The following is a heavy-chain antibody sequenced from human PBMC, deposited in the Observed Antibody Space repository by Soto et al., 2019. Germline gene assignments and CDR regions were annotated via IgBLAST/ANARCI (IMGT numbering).Heavy chain of an antibody. D-gene: IGHD4-4*01. Sequence: EVQLLESGGDLVQPGGSLRLSCVGSGYTFRDHPMNWVRQAPGKGMEWVSAISEGGDRTYYADSVLGRLSISRDNSKNTQYLQMRSLRAEDTAMYYCAKYRWSATTVMSIKWGQGTLVTVSS. J-gene: IGHJ4*02. CDR3: AKYRWSATTVMSIK. CDR2: ISEGGDRT. V-gene: IGHV3-23*01. CDR1: GYTFRDHP.